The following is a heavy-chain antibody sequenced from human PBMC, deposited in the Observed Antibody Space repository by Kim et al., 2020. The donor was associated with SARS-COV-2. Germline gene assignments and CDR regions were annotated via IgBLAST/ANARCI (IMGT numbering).Heavy chain of an antibody. Sequence: SETLSLTCTVSGGSISSGGYYWSWIRQHPGKGLEWIGYIYYSGSTYYNPSLKSRVIISVDTSKNQFSLKLSSVTAADTAVYYCARSIRQREVDYWGQGTLVTVSS. V-gene: IGHV4-31*03. CDR1: GGSISSGGYY. D-gene: IGHD1-26*01. CDR3: ARSIRQREVDY. J-gene: IGHJ4*02. CDR2: IYYSGST.